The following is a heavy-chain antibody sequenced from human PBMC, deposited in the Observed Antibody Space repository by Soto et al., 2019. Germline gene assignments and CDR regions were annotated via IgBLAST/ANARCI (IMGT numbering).Heavy chain of an antibody. V-gene: IGHV4-4*02. D-gene: IGHD3-10*01. Sequence: QLQLQESGPGLVRPSGTLSLTCAVSGGFTSTNNWWSWVRQPPGKGLEWIGDAYHSGSTEYNPSLKSRVNISVDKSKNQISLKLTSATAADTAVYYCARSPPSSYYGGSGTFGYWGQGTLVTVSS. CDR2: AYHSGST. CDR3: ARSPPSSYYGGSGTFGY. J-gene: IGHJ4*02. CDR1: GGFTSTNNW.